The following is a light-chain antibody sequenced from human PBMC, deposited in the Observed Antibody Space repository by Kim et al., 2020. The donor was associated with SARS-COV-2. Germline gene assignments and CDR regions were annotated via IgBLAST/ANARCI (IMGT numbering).Light chain of an antibody. J-gene: IGLJ1*01. V-gene: IGLV3-21*04. Sequence: SYELTQPPSVSVAPGKTARITCGGNNIGSKSVHWYQQKPGQAPVLVIYYDTDRPSGIPERFSGSNAGNRATLTISRVEAGDEADYHCQLRDGDSDYFYVF. CDR1: NIGSKS. CDR2: YDT. CDR3: QLRDGDSDYFYV.